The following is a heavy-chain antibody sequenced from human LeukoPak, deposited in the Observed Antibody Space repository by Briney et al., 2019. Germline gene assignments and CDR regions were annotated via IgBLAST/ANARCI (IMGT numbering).Heavy chain of an antibody. Sequence: PSETLSLTCTVSGGSISSGDYYWSWIRQPPGKGLEWIGYIYYSGSTYYNPSLKSRVTISVDTSKNQFSLKLSSVTAADTAVYYCARDPHDSSGYYDYWGQGTLVTVSS. CDR2: IYYSGST. CDR1: GGSISSGDYY. CDR3: ARDPHDSSGYYDY. J-gene: IGHJ4*02. D-gene: IGHD3-22*01. V-gene: IGHV4-30-4*08.